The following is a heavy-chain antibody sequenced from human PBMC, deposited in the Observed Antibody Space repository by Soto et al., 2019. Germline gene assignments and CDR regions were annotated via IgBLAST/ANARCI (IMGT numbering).Heavy chain of an antibody. J-gene: IGHJ3*02. D-gene: IGHD3-3*01. Sequence: QVHLQESGPGQVTPSETVSLTCRVSGGSVGSGAYYWSWIRQPPGKGLEWIGYMLYSGRPIYNPSLQSLQSRVTVSVDTSRNQFSLRLTSVTAADTALYYCPRHDFYHRTFDIWGQGTLVTVSS. CDR2: MLYSGRP. CDR3: PRHDFYHRTFDI. CDR1: GGSVGSGAYY. V-gene: IGHV4-61*08.